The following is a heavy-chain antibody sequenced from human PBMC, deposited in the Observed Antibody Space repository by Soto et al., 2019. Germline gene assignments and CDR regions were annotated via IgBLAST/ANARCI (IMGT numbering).Heavy chain of an antibody. D-gene: IGHD5-12*01. Sequence: PXESLTISCKGSGYSFTSYWIGLVRQMRGKGLEWMGIIYPGDSDTRYSPSFQGQVTISADKSISTAYLQWSSLKASDTAMYYCARKYSGYVEAFDIWGQGTMVTVSS. CDR3: ARKYSGYVEAFDI. CDR1: GYSFTSYW. CDR2: IYPGDSDT. J-gene: IGHJ3*02. V-gene: IGHV5-51*01.